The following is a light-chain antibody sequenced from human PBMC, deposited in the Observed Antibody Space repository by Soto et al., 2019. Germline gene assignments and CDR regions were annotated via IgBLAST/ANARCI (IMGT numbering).Light chain of an antibody. CDR1: KSISSW. CDR2: KAS. Sequence: DIQMTQSPSTLSASVGDRVTITCRASKSISSWLAWYQQKPGKAPKLLIYKASSLESGVPSRFSGSGSGTEFTLTISSLQPDDFATYYCQQYNSSSLTFGGGTKVEI. J-gene: IGKJ4*01. V-gene: IGKV1-5*03. CDR3: QQYNSSSLT.